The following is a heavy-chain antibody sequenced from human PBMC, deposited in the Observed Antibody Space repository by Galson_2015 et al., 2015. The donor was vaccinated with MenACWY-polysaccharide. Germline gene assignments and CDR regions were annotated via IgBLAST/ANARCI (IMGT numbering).Heavy chain of an antibody. V-gene: IGHV3-74*03. CDR1: GFTFSNYW. CDR3: ARGGSTYYYGSGTYYKFDS. CDR2: INSDGSST. J-gene: IGHJ4*02. D-gene: IGHD3-10*01. Sequence: SLRLSCAASGFTFSNYWMHWVRQAPGKGLVWVARINSDGSSTTYADAVRGRFTISRDNAKNTLPLQMDTLRAEDTAVYYCARGGSTYYYGSGTYYKFDSWGQGTLVTVSS.